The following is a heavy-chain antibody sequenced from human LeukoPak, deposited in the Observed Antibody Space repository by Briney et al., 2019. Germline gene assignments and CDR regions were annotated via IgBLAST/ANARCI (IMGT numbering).Heavy chain of an antibody. V-gene: IGHV3-30*18. Sequence: GGSLRLSCAASGFTFSSYGMHWVRQAPGKGLEWVAVISYDGSNKYYADSVKGRFTISRDNSKNTLYLQMNSLRAEDTAVYYCANECWVCRYPSYGMDVWGQGTTVTVSS. CDR3: ANECWVCRYPSYGMDV. D-gene: IGHD1-14*01. J-gene: IGHJ6*02. CDR1: GFTFSSYG. CDR2: ISYDGSNK.